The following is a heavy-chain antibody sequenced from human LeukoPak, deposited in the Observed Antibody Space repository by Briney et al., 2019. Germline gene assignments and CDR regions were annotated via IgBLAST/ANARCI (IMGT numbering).Heavy chain of an antibody. CDR1: GFTFSSYG. V-gene: IGHV3-30*18. D-gene: IGHD5-18*01. CDR2: ISYDGSNK. J-gene: IGHJ4*02. Sequence: PGRSLRLSCAASGFTFSSYGMHWVRQAPGKGLEWVAVISYDGSNKYYADSVKGRFTTSRDNAKNSLYLQMNSLRAEDTAVYYCAKRTGRDTREYWGQGTLVTVSS. CDR3: AKRTGRDTREY.